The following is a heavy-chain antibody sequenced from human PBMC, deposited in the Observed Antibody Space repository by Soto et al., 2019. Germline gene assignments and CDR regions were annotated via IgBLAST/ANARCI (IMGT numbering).Heavy chain of an antibody. Sequence: QVQLVQSGAEVRKPGASVKVSCKASGYTFSTSGVSWRRQAPGQGRERMGWISSYNGDTNDAPKLQDRVTMTSDTSTSTGYMELRSLRSDDTAVYYCARAGAAPYYYYGMEVWGQGTRVTVSS. CDR1: GYTFSTSG. D-gene: IGHD2-15*01. V-gene: IGHV1-18*01. J-gene: IGHJ6*02. CDR2: ISSYNGDT. CDR3: ARAGAAPYYYYGMEV.